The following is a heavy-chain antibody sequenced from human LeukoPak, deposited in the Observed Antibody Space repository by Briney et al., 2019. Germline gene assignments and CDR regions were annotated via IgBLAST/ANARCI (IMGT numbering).Heavy chain of an antibody. CDR3: AMVRGYYYHGLDV. J-gene: IGHJ6*02. CDR2: INSDGSST. Sequence: PGGSLRLSCAASGFTFSNSYMSWVRQAPGKGLVWVSRINSDGSSTSYADSVKGRFTISRDNAMNTLYLQMNSLRAEDTAVYYCAMVRGYYYHGLDVWGQGTTVTVSS. D-gene: IGHD3-10*01. CDR1: GFTFSNSY. V-gene: IGHV3-74*01.